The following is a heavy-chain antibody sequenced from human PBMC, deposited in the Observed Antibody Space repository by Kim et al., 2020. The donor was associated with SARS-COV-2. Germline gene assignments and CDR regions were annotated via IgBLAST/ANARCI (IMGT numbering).Heavy chain of an antibody. J-gene: IGHJ4*02. V-gene: IGHV4-34*01. CDR3: ARGLDNYPNDY. CDR1: GGSFSGYY. D-gene: IGHD4-4*01. Sequence: SETLSLTCAVYGGSFSGYYWSWIRQPPGKGLEWIGEINHSGSTNYNPSLKSRVTISVDTSKNQFSLKLSSVTAADTAVYYCARGLDNYPNDYWGQGTLVTVSS. CDR2: INHSGST.